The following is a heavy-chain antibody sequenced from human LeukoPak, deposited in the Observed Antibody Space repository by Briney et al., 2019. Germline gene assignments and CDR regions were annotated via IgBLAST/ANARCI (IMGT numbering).Heavy chain of an antibody. J-gene: IGHJ4*02. CDR2: IRHDGSNK. Sequence: PGGSLRLSCAASGFTVTSYGMHWVRQAPGKGLEWVAFIRHDGSNKYYTDSVKGRFTISRDNAKNSLYLQMNSLRAEDTAVYYCARGAGMCGDCYSPFDYWGQGTLVTVSS. V-gene: IGHV3-30*02. D-gene: IGHD2-21*01. CDR3: ARGAGMCGDCYSPFDY. CDR1: GFTVTSYG.